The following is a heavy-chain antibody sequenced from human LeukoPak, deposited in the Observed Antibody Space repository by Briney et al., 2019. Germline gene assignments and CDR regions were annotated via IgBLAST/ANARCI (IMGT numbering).Heavy chain of an antibody. CDR2: IYTSGST. CDR1: GGSISSGSYY. CDR3: AREEIAAAGTQSIDY. V-gene: IGHV4-61*02. J-gene: IGHJ4*02. D-gene: IGHD6-13*01. Sequence: PSETLSLTCTVSGGSISSGSYYWSWIRQPAGKGQEWIGRIYTSGSTNYNPSLKSRVTISVDTSKNQFSLKLSSVTAADTAVYYCAREEIAAAGTQSIDYWGQGTLVTVSS.